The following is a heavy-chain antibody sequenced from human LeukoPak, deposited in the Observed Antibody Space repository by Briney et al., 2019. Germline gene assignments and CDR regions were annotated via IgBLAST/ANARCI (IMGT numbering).Heavy chain of an antibody. CDR1: GYTFTRYV. V-gene: IGHV1-18*01. D-gene: IGHD3-3*01. CDR2: IDAYYGNK. CDR3: ARESLIYDSWFGSVYYYYMDV. J-gene: IGHJ6*03. Sequence: ASVKVSCKASGYTFTRYVISWVRQAPRQGLDWMEWIDAYYGNKHYAHTLHRRVTMTTDTSTSTANMELRSLRSDDTAVYYCARESLIYDSWFGSVYYYYMDVWGKGTTVTVSS.